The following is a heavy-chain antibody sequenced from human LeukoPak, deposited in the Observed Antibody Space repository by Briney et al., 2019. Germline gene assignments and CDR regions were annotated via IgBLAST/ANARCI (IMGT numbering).Heavy chain of an antibody. CDR1: GFTLTDYY. J-gene: IGHJ6*02. CDR3: ARSIGYYYTMDV. Sequence: GGSLRLSCVAYGFTLTDYYMSWIRQAPGRGLEWVSDISGSGRNVYYGDSVKGRFTISRDNARNSLYLQMNNLRAEDTAVYYCARSIGYYYTMDVWGQGTTVTVSS. V-gene: IGHV3-11*01. D-gene: IGHD3-22*01. CDR2: ISGSGRNV.